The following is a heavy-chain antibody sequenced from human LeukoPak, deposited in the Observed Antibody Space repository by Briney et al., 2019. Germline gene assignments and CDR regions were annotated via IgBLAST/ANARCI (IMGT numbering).Heavy chain of an antibody. J-gene: IGHJ4*02. D-gene: IGHD6-19*01. CDR3: ARDLDSSGWYGGDY. Sequence: ASVKVSCKASGYTFTGYYMHWVRQAPGQGLEWMGRINPNSGGTNYAQKFQGRVTMTRDTSTSTAYMELSRLRSDDTAVYYCARDLDSSGWYGGDYWGQGTLVTVSS. CDR1: GYTFTGYY. V-gene: IGHV1-2*06. CDR2: INPNSGGT.